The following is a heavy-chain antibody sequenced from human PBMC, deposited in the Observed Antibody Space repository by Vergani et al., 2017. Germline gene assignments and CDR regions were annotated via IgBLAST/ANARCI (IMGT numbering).Heavy chain of an antibody. CDR1: GYTFTGYY. Sequence: QVQLVQSGAEVKKPGASVKVSCKASGYTFTGYYMHWVRQAPGQGLEWMGWINPNSGGTNYAQKFQGRVTLTRDTSISTAYMELNRLRSDDTAVYYCARDLGYCSSNSCYHYWFDPWGQGTLVTVSS. CDR2: INPNSGGT. J-gene: IGHJ5*02. D-gene: IGHD2-2*03. V-gene: IGHV1-2*02. CDR3: ARDLGYCSSNSCYHYWFDP.